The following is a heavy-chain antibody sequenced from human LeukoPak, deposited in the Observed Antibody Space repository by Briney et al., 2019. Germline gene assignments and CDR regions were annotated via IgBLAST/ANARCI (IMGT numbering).Heavy chain of an antibody. V-gene: IGHV3-21*01. CDR2: ISSSSSYI. J-gene: IGHJ4*02. CDR1: GFTFSSYA. D-gene: IGHD4-17*01. CDR3: ARDPSARYGELGKIDY. Sequence: GRCLRLACAAAGFTFSSYATSWVSQAPGKWLEWVSSISSSSSYIYYADSVKGRFTISRDNAKNSLYLQMNSLRAEDTAVYYCARDPSARYGELGKIDYWGQGTLVTVSS.